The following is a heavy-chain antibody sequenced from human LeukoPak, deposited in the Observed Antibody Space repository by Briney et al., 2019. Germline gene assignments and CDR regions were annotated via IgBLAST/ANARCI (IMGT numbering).Heavy chain of an antibody. V-gene: IGHV3-23*01. CDR1: GFTFSSYA. Sequence: GGSLRLSCAASGFTFSSYAMSWVRQAPGKGLVWVSRINSDESSRNYADSVKGRFTISRDNYKNTLFLQMNSLRAEDTAVYYCARVTSYHCDYWGRGTLVTVSS. J-gene: IGHJ4*02. CDR3: ARVTSYHCDY. CDR2: INSDESSR.